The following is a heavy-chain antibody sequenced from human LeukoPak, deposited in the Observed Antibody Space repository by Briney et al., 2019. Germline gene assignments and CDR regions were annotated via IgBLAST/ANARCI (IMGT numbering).Heavy chain of an antibody. J-gene: IGHJ4*02. CDR2: ISNTGRTI. CDR1: GFTLSSSE. Sequence: PGGSLRLSCVASGFTLSSSEMNWVRQAPGKGLEWGSFISNTGRTIYSADSVKGRFTISRDNAKNSLYLQMSSLRAADTAIYYCARSDDSGNYPEYWGQGTLVTVSS. CDR3: ARSDDSGNYPEY. V-gene: IGHV3-48*03. D-gene: IGHD4-17*01.